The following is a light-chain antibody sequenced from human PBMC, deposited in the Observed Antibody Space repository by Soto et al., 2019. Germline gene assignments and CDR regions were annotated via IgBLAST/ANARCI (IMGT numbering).Light chain of an antibody. CDR1: SSGIGAYNF. Sequence: QSALTQPASVSGSPGQSITISCTGTSSGIGAYNFVSWYQQHPGKAPTLMLYDVNIRPSGVSNRFSGSKSGNTASLTISGLQAEDEADYYCTSWTTSTTMIFGGGTKVTVL. CDR3: TSWTTSTTMI. CDR2: DVN. J-gene: IGLJ2*01. V-gene: IGLV2-14*03.